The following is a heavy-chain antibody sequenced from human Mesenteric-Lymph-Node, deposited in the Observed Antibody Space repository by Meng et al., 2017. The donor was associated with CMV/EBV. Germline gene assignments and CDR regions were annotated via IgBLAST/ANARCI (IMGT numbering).Heavy chain of an antibody. Sequence: GESLKISCVASGFTFSNYTMCWVRQAPGKGLEWVSGTSGNSGSTYYADSVKGRFTISRDNAKNTLFLEMNSLRGEDTAVYYCAKYYDSSGYSFGKHYFDYWGQGTLVTVSS. D-gene: IGHD3-22*01. CDR2: TSGNSGST. CDR3: AKYYDSSGYSFGKHYFDY. V-gene: IGHV3-23*01. J-gene: IGHJ4*02. CDR1: GFTFSNYT.